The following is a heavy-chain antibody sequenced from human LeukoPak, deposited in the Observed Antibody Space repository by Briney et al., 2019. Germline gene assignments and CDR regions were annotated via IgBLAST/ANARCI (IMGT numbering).Heavy chain of an antibody. CDR3: ARDRYIEAKQSPPPKYYYDSSGEGHYFDY. CDR1: RGTFSSYA. V-gene: IGHV1-69*04. Sequence: SVTVSCMPSRGTFSSYAISWVRQAPGQGLEWMGRIIPILGIANYAQKFQGRVTITADKSTSTAYMELSSLRSEDTAVYYCARDRYIEAKQSPPPKYYYDSSGEGHYFDYWGQGTLVTVSS. D-gene: IGHD3-22*01. CDR2: IIPILGIA. J-gene: IGHJ4*02.